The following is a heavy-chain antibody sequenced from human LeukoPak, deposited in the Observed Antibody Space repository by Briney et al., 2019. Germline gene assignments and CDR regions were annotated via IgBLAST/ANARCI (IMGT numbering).Heavy chain of an antibody. V-gene: IGHV4-39*07. CDR3: ARVFLTTGFDY. Sequence: PSETLSLTCTVSGGSISSYYWGWIRQPPGKGLEWIGSIYYSGSTYYNPSLKSRVTISVDTSKDQFSLKLSSVTAADTAVYYCARVFLTTGFDYWGQGTLVTVSS. D-gene: IGHD1-14*01. CDR2: IYYSGST. CDR1: GGSISSYY. J-gene: IGHJ4*02.